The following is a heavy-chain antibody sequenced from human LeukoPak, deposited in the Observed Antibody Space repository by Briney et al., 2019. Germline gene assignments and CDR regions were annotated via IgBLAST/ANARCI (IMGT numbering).Heavy chain of an antibody. CDR2: ISAYNGNT. V-gene: IGHV1-18*01. CDR3: ARVRVLRYFDWSHPSYYFDY. CDR1: GYTFTSY. Sequence: ASVKVSCKASGYTFTSYVSWVRRAPGQGLEWMGWISAYNGNTNYAQNLQGRVTMTTDTSASTAYMELSSLRSEDTAVYYCARVRVLRYFDWSHPSYYFDYWGQGTLVTVSS. J-gene: IGHJ4*02. D-gene: IGHD3-9*01.